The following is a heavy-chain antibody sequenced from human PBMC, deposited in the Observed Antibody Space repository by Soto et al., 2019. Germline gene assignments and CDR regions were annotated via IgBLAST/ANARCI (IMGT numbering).Heavy chain of an antibody. D-gene: IGHD6-13*01. CDR3: AREAAAERNYYGLDV. Sequence: QVQLVQPGPEVRKPGASVKVSCKASGYIFSRYGISWVRQAPGQGLEWMAWISGYNGNTKFGERVQGRVNVTTDTSTSTAYMELRSLRSDDTAVYDCAREAAAERNYYGLDVWGQGTTVIVSS. V-gene: IGHV1-18*04. J-gene: IGHJ6*02. CDR2: ISGYNGNT. CDR1: GYIFSRYG.